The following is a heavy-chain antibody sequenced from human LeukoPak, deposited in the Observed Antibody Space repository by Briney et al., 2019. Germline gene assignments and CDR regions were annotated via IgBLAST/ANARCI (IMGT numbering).Heavy chain of an antibody. D-gene: IGHD5-24*01. J-gene: IGHJ4*02. CDR2: INAGNANT. Sequence: ASVKVSCKASGYTFTSYAMHWVRQAPGQRPEWMGWINAGNANTKYSQKFQGRVTITRDTSASTGYMELSSLSSEDTAVYYCARVRAKVASKPDHFDYWGQGTLVTVSS. CDR3: ARVRAKVASKPDHFDY. CDR1: GYTFTSYA. V-gene: IGHV1-3*01.